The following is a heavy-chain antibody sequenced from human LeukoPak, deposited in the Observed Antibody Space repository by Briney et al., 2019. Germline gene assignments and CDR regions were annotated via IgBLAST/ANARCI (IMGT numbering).Heavy chain of an antibody. CDR1: GYTLTELS. CDR2: FDPEDGET. J-gene: IGHJ4*02. Sequence: ASVKVSCKVSGYTLTELSMHWVRQAPGKGLEWMGGFDPEDGETIYAQKFQGRVTMTEDTSTDTAYMELSSLRSEDTAVYYCARGCLYYYDSSGYCHFDYWGQGTLVTVSS. CDR3: ARGCLYYYDSSGYCHFDY. D-gene: IGHD3-22*01. V-gene: IGHV1-24*01.